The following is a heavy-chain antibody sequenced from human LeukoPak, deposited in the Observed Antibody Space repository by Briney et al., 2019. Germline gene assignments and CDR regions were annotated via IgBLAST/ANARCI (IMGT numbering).Heavy chain of an antibody. CDR1: GFTFSSYA. J-gene: IGHJ6*03. Sequence: GGSLRLSCAASGFTFSSYAMNWVRQAPGKGLEWVANIKQDGSAKYYVDSVKGRFTISRDNAKNSVYLQMNCLRAEDTAVYYCARAMDVWGEGTTVTVSS. CDR3: ARAMDV. V-gene: IGHV3-7*03. CDR2: IKQDGSAK.